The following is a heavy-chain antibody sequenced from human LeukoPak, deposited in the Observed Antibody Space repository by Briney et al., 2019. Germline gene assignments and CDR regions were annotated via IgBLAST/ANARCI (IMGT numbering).Heavy chain of an antibody. D-gene: IGHD4-11*01. V-gene: IGHV3-53*01. Sequence: GSLRLSCAASGFTVSSNYMSWVRQAPGKGLKWVSVIYSGGSTYYADSVKGRFTISRDNSKNTLYLQMNSLRAEDTAVYYCASRATVTTDRFWFDPWGQGTPVTVSS. CDR2: IYSGGST. CDR3: ASRATVTTDRFWFDP. J-gene: IGHJ5*02. CDR1: GFTVSSNY.